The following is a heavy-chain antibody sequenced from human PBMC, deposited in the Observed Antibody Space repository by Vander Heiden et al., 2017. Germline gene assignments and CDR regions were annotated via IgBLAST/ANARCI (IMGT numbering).Heavy chain of an antibody. CDR2: ISASGGST. J-gene: IGHJ6*02. V-gene: IGHV3-23*01. D-gene: IGHD3-3*01. Sequence: EVQLLESGGGLVQPGGSLRLSCAASGFTFSRYALSWVRQAPRQGLEWVSAISASGGSTYYADSVKGRFTISRDNSQNTLYLQMNSLRAEDTAVYYCAKDDLWSGYYSSGTRKENVNYYYGMDVWGQGTTVTVSS. CDR3: AKDDLWSGYYSSGTRKENVNYYYGMDV. CDR1: GFTFSRYA.